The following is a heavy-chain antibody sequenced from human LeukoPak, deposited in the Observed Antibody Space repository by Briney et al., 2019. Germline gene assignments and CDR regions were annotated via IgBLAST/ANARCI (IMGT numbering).Heavy chain of an antibody. CDR1: GYTFTSYA. D-gene: IGHD3-22*01. CDR2: INPNSGGT. J-gene: IGHJ4*02. V-gene: IGHV1-2*06. CDR3: ARGKDYDSSGYFPLWY. Sequence: ASVKVSCKASGYTFTSYAMNWVRQAPGQGLEWMGRINPNSGGTNYAQKFQGRVTMTRDTSISTAYMELSRLRSDDTAVYYCARGKDYDSSGYFPLWYWGQGTLVTVSS.